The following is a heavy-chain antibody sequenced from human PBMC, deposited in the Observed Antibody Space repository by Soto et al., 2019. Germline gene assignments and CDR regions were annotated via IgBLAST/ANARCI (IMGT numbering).Heavy chain of an antibody. V-gene: IGHV3-48*03. CDR1: GFTFSSYE. CDR3: AKDAYYYDSSFWFDP. D-gene: IGHD3-22*01. Sequence: GGSLRLSCAASGFTFSSYEMNWVRQAPGKGLEWVSYISSSGSTIYYADSVKGRFTISRDNAKNSLYLQMNSLRAEDTAVYYCAKDAYYYDSSFWFDPWGQGTLVTVS. CDR2: ISSSGSTI. J-gene: IGHJ5*02.